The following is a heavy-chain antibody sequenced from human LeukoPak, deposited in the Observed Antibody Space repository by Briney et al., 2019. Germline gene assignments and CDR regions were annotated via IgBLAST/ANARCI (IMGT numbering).Heavy chain of an antibody. Sequence: ASVKVSCTASGGTFSSYAISWVRQAPGQGLEWMGGIIPIFGTANYAQKFQGRVTITADESTSTAYMELSSLRSEDTAVYYCAAWNTVMEYYYYGMDVWGQGTTVTVSS. D-gene: IGHD4-11*01. CDR3: AAWNTVMEYYYYGMDV. CDR2: IIPIFGTA. V-gene: IGHV1-69*01. CDR1: GGTFSSYA. J-gene: IGHJ6*02.